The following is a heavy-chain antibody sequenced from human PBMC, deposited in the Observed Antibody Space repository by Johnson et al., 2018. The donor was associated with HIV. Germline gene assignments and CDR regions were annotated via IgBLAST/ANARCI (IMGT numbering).Heavy chain of an antibody. J-gene: IGHJ3*02. Sequence: VQLVESGGGLVQPGGSLRLSCAGSGLIFRTYWMSWVRQAPGKGLEWVANIREAGSRKYYVDSVKGRFTISRDNGKNSLSRQMNSLRVEDTAVYYCARRSGYAFDIWGQGTMVNVSS. D-gene: IGHD1-1*01. CDR2: IREAGSRK. V-gene: IGHV3-7*05. CDR3: ARRSGYAFDI. CDR1: GLIFRTYW.